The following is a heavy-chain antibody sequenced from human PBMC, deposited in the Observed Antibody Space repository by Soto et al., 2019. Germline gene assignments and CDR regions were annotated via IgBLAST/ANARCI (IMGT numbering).Heavy chain of an antibody. CDR2: ISWNSGSI. CDR1: GFTFDDYA. J-gene: IGHJ6*03. Sequence: EVQLVESGGGLVQPGRSLRLSCAASGFTFDDYAMHWVRQAPGKGLEWVSGISWNSGSIGYADSVKGRFTISRDNAKNSLYLQMNSLRAEDTALSYCAGGDFWSGYGVNTEPHYYYMEVWGKGTTVTVSS. CDR3: AGGDFWSGYGVNTEPHYYYMEV. D-gene: IGHD3-3*01. V-gene: IGHV3-9*01.